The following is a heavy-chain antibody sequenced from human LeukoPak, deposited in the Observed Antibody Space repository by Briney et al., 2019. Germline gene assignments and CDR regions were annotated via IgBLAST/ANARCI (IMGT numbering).Heavy chain of an antibody. CDR3: AREPIYAHAFDI. Sequence: SETLSLTCTVSGGSISSGGYYWSWIRQHPGKGLEWIGYIYYIGSTYYNPSLKSQVTISVDTSKNQFSLKLSSVTAADTAVYYCAREPIYAHAFDIWGQGTVVTVSS. J-gene: IGHJ3*02. CDR2: IYYIGST. V-gene: IGHV4-31*01. D-gene: IGHD2-2*01. CDR1: GGSISSGGYY.